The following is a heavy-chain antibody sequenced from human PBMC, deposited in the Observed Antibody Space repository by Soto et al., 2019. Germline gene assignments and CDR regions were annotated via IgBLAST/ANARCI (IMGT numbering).Heavy chain of an antibody. Sequence: ASVKVSCKXSGYTFTSYGISWVRQAPGQGLEWMGWISAYNGNTNYAQKLQGRVTMTTDTSTSTAYMELRSLRSDDTAVYYCARVRRYYDILTGYYIFDYWGQGTLVTVSS. V-gene: IGHV1-18*04. CDR3: ARVRRYYDILTGYYIFDY. CDR1: GYTFTSYG. J-gene: IGHJ4*02. CDR2: ISAYNGNT. D-gene: IGHD3-9*01.